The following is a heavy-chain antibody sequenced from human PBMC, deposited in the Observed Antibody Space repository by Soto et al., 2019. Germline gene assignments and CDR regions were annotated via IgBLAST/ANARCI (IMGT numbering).Heavy chain of an antibody. Sequence: SETMSLTCTVSGGSISSYYWSWIRQPPGKGLEWIGYIYYSGSTNYNPSLKSRVTISVDTSKNQFSLKLSSVTAADTAVYYCARTNTKGQWAAWFWGQGTLLTVSS. V-gene: IGHV4-59*01. CDR1: GGSISSYY. CDR2: IYYSGST. CDR3: ARTNTKGQWAAWF. J-gene: IGHJ1*01. D-gene: IGHD2-8*01.